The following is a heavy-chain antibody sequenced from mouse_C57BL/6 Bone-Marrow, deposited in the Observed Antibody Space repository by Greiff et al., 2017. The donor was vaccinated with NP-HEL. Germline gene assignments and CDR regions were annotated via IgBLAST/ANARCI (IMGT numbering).Heavy chain of an antibody. D-gene: IGHD3-2*02. CDR3: ARPLDSSGLYYYAMDY. CDR1: GYTFTCYW. J-gene: IGHJ4*01. Sequence: QVQLQQSGAELMKPGASVKLSCKATGYTFTCYWIEWVKQRPGHGLEWIGEILPGSGSTNYNEKFKGKATFTADTSSNTAYMQLSSLTTEDSAIYYCARPLDSSGLYYYAMDYWGQGTSVTVSS. V-gene: IGHV1-9*01. CDR2: ILPGSGST.